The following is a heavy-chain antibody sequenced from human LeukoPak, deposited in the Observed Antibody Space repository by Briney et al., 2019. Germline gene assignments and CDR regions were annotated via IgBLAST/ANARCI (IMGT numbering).Heavy chain of an antibody. CDR1: GGSFSGYY. J-gene: IGHJ4*02. CDR2: INHSGST. CDR3: ARVPWYYGSGSYSYFDY. Sequence: SETLSLTCAVYGGSFSGYYWSWIRQPPGKGLEWIGEINHSGSTNYNPSLKSRVTISVDTSKNQFSLKLSSVTAADTAVYCCARVPWYYGSGSYSYFDYWGQGTLVTVSS. D-gene: IGHD3-10*01. V-gene: IGHV4-34*01.